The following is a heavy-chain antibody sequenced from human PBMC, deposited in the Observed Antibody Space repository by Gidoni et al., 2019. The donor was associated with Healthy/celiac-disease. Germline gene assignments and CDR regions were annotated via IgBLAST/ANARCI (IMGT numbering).Heavy chain of an antibody. V-gene: IGHV3-23*01. CDR2: ISRTGNNI. Sequence: EVQLLESGGGLVQPGGSLRLSCVASGFTFRRDSMGWVRQAPGKGLEWVSTISRTGNNIYYADSVRGRFTISRDNSKSSFSLQMNTLRAEDTALYYCAREGYYYGMDVWGQGTTVTVSS. CDR1: GFTFRRDS. J-gene: IGHJ6*02. CDR3: AREGYYYGMDV.